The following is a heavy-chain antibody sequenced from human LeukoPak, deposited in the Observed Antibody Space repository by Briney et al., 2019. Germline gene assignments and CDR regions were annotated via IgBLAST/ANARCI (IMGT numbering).Heavy chain of an antibody. V-gene: IGHV1-2*02. D-gene: IGHD6-13*01. J-gene: IGHJ6*02. CDR2: INPNSGGT. Sequence: ASVKVSCKASGYTFTGYYMHWVRQAPGQGLEWMGWINPNSGGTNYAQKFQGRVTMTRDTSISTAYMELSSLRSEDTAVYYCARYSSSWYSYYYGMDVWGQGTTVTVSS. CDR3: ARYSSSWYSYYYGMDV. CDR1: GYTFTGYY.